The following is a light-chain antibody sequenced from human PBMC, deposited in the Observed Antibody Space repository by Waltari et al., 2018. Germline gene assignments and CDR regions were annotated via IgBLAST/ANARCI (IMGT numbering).Light chain of an antibody. CDR2: WAS. CDR1: QSVLNRDTKKSY. Sequence: DIVMTQSPDSLAVSLGERATIPCRSSQSVLNRDTKKSYLAWYQKKSRPTPKLLIYWASTRESGVPNRFSGSGSGTDFTLTITSLQADDVAVYYCQQYYSTVTFGGGTKVEIK. CDR3: QQYYSTVT. V-gene: IGKV4-1*01. J-gene: IGKJ4*01.